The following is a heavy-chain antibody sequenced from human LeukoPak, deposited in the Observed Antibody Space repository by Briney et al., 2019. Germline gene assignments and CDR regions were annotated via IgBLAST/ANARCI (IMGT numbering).Heavy chain of an antibody. CDR1: GYTFTSYG. D-gene: IGHD2-2*01. J-gene: IGHJ4*02. CDR3: AKDCSSTSCLPFDY. Sequence: ASVTVSCKASGYTFTSYGICWVRQAPGQGLEWMGWISAYNGNTNYAQKLQGRVTMTTDTSTSTAYMELRSLRSDDTAVYYCAKDCSSTSCLPFDYWGQGTLVTVSS. CDR2: ISAYNGNT. V-gene: IGHV1-18*01.